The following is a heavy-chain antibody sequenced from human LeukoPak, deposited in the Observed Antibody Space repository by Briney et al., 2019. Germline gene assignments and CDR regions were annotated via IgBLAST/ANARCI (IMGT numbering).Heavy chain of an antibody. CDR3: VAYYDFWSGYFRYHYFDY. V-gene: IGHV1-69*13. CDR1: GGTFSSYA. CDR2: IIPIFGTA. J-gene: IGHJ4*02. D-gene: IGHD3-3*01. Sequence: SVKVSCKGSGGTFSSYAISWVRQAPGQGLEWMGGIIPIFGTANYAQKFQGRVTITADESTSTAYMELSSLRSEDTAVYYCVAYYDFWSGYFRYHYFDYWGQGTLVTVSS.